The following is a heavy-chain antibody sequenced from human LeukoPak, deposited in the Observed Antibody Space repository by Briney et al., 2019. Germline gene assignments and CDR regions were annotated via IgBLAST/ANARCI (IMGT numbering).Heavy chain of an antibody. Sequence: GGSLRLSCTASGFRSYWMAWVRQAPGKGLEWVANIKQDGSEKEYVDSVKGRFTVSRDNAKNSLYLQMDSLRAEDTAVYYCAGGSGWLITSWGQGTRVTVSS. CDR1: GFRSYW. D-gene: IGHD6-19*01. CDR3: AGGSGWLITS. V-gene: IGHV3-7*01. J-gene: IGHJ4*02. CDR2: IKQDGSEK.